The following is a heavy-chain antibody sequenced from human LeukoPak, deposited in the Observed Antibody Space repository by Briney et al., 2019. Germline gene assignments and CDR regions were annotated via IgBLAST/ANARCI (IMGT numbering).Heavy chain of an antibody. Sequence: ASVKVSCKASGYTFTENYIHWVRQAPGHGLEWMGLINPYTGDANYTEKFQGRVTMTRDTSVSTAYMHLSRLRSDDTAAHYCARGKSGFSPWGPGPPVTVSS. V-gene: IGHV1-2*02. D-gene: IGHD3-22*01. J-gene: IGHJ5*02. CDR1: GYTFTENY. CDR3: ARGKSGFSP. CDR2: INPYTGDA.